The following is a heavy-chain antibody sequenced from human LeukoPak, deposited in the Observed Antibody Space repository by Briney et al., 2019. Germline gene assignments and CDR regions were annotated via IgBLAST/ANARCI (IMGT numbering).Heavy chain of an antibody. D-gene: IGHD2-2*01. CDR3: ARRRGVVVPAARGGRSYYFDY. CDR1: GGSISSSSYY. J-gene: IGHJ4*02. V-gene: IGHV4-39*01. CDR2: TYYSGST. Sequence: SETLSLTCTVSGGSISSSSYYWGWIRQPPGKGLEWIGSTYYSGSTYYNPSLKSRVTISVDTSKNQFTLKLSSVTAADTAVYYCARRRGVVVPAARGGRSYYFDYWGQGTLVTVSS.